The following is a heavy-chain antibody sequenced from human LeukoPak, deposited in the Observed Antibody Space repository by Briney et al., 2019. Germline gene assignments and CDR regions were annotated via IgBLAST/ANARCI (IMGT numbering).Heavy chain of an antibody. CDR2: IKQDGSEK. V-gene: IGHV3-7*01. D-gene: IGHD3-3*01. J-gene: IGHJ6*02. CDR1: GFTFSSCW. Sequence: GGSLRLSCAASGFTFSSCWMSWVRQAPGKGLEWVANIKQDGSEKYYVDSVKGRFTISRDNAKNSLYLQMNSLRAEDTAVYYCARVGLYDFWSGYLVPYYYYGMDVWGQGTTVTVSS. CDR3: ARVGLYDFWSGYLVPYYYYGMDV.